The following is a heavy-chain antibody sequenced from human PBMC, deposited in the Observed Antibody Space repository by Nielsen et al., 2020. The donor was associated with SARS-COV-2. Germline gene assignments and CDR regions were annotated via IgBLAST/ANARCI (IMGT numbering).Heavy chain of an antibody. CDR2: IYHSGRT. CDR1: GGSISSGGYS. V-gene: IGHV4-30-2*01. D-gene: IGHD3-16*01. Sequence: SETLSLTFAVSGGSISSGGYSWSWIRQPPGKGLEWIGYIYHSGRTYYNPSLKSRVTISVDRSKNQFSLKLSSVTAADTAVYYCARGGRITFGGADDAFDTWGQGTMVTVSS. J-gene: IGHJ3*02. CDR3: ARGGRITFGGADDAFDT.